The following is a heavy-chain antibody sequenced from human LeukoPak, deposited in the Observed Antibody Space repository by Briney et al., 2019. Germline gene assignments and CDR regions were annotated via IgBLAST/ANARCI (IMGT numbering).Heavy chain of an antibody. V-gene: IGHV1-2*02. J-gene: IGHJ4*02. CDR2: INPNSGGT. CDR1: GYTFTGYY. D-gene: IGHD2-2*01. CDR3: ARDHRGGYCSSTSCYASNYFDY. Sequence: ASVTVSCKASGYTFTGYYMHWVRQAPGQGLEWMGWINPNSGGTNYAQKFQGRVTMTRDTSISTAYMELSRLRSDDTAVYYCARDHRGGYCSSTSCYASNYFDYWGQGTLVTVSS.